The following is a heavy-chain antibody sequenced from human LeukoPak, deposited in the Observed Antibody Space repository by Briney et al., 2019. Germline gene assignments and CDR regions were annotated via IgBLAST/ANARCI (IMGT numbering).Heavy chain of an antibody. CDR3: ARTYARDAFDI. D-gene: IGHD2-2*01. Sequence: GESLKISCKGSGYSFTSYWIGWVRQMPGKGLEWMGIIYPGDSDTRYSPSFQGQATISADKSISTAYLQWSSLKASDTAMYDCARTYARDAFDIWGQGTMVTVSS. V-gene: IGHV5-51*01. CDR1: GYSFTSYW. J-gene: IGHJ3*02. CDR2: IYPGDSDT.